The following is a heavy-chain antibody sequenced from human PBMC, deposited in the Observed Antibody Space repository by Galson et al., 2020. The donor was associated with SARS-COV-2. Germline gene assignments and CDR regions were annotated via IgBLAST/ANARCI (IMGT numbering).Heavy chain of an antibody. CDR1: GYTLTELS. CDR3: ATMSAYYDSSGYYGY. V-gene: IGHV1-24*01. Sequence: ASVKVSCKVSGYTLTELSMHWVRQAPGKGLEWMGGFDPEDGETIYAQKFQGRVTMTEDTSTDTAYMELSSLRSEDTAVYYCATMSAYYDSSGYYGYWVQGTLVTVSS. J-gene: IGHJ4*02. D-gene: IGHD3-22*01. CDR2: FDPEDGET.